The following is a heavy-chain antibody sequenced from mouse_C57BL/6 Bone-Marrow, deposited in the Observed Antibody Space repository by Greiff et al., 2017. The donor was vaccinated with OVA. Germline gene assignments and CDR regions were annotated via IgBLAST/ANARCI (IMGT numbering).Heavy chain of an antibody. J-gene: IGHJ3*01. CDR3: ARGWLSWVAY. V-gene: IGHV1-22*01. CDR2: INPNNGGT. Sequence: EVKLQESGPELVKPGASVKMSCKASGYTFTDYNMHWVKQSHGKSLEWIGYINPNNGGTSYNQKFKGKATLTVNKSSSTAYMELRSLTSEDSAVYYCARGWLSWVAYWGQGTLVTVSA. CDR1: GYTFTDYN. D-gene: IGHD3-3*01.